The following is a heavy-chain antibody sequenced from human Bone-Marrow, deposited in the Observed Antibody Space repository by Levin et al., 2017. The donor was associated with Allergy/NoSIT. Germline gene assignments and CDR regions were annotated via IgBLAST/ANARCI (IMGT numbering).Heavy chain of an antibody. CDR3: VRETRSGPRPDKNWFDP. CDR2: IYYAGNT. CDR1: GGSISNYF. V-gene: IGHV4-59*01. J-gene: IGHJ5*02. Sequence: ESLKISCTVSGGSISNYFWSWVRQPPGKGLEWIGYIYYAGNTNYNPSLKGRVTISLDASKSQFSLQLTSVTAADTAVYYCVRETRSGPRPDKNWFDPWGQGTLVTVSS. D-gene: IGHD6-19*01.